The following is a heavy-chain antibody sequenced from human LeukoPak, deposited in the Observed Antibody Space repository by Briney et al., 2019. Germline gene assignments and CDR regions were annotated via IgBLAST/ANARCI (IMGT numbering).Heavy chain of an antibody. CDR3: ARARSLPSDAFDI. CDR1: GYTFTGYY. V-gene: IGHV1-2*02. CDR2: INPNSGGT. Sequence: ASVKVSFKSSGYTFTGYYMHWVRQAPGQGLEWMGWINPNSGGTNYAQKFQGRVTMTRDTSISTAYMELSRLRSDDTAVYYCARARSLPSDAFDIWGQGTMVTVSS. J-gene: IGHJ3*02.